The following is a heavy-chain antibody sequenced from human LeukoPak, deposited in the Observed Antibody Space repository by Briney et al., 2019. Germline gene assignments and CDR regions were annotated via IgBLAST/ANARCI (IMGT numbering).Heavy chain of an antibody. CDR2: IYPNSGAT. V-gene: IGHV1-2*02. CDR1: GXTFTSYY. Sequence: ASXXVXCKASGXTFTSYYMHWVRQAPGQGREWRGWIYPNSGATKNAQKFQGRVTITRDKSISTDYMELSGLRSDDTAVYYCGTLLSNGPFDYWGQGSLVTVSS. J-gene: IGHJ4*02. CDR3: GTLLSNGPFDY.